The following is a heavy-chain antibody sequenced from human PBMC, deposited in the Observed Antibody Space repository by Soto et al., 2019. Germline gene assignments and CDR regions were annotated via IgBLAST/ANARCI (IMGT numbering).Heavy chain of an antibody. J-gene: IGHJ6*03. Sequence: QVQLQESGPGLVKPSQTLSLTCTVSGGSISSGGYYWSWIRQHPGKGLEWIGYIYYSGSTYYNPSLKSRVTISVDTSKNQFSLKLSSVTAADTAVYYCARGAVDIVVVPAHSDYYYYYYMDVWGKGTTVTVSS. CDR2: IYYSGST. CDR1: GGSISSGGYY. CDR3: ARGAVDIVVVPAHSDYYYYYYMDV. D-gene: IGHD2-2*01. V-gene: IGHV4-31*03.